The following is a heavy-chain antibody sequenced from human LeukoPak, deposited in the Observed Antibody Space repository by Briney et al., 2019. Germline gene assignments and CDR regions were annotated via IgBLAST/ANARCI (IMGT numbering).Heavy chain of an antibody. J-gene: IGHJ4*02. CDR3: ARVSDAPDY. Sequence: GGCLRLSCAASGFTFTSYWMSWVRQAPGKGLEWVANIKQDGSEKYYVDTVKGRFTISRDNAKNSVYLQMNSLRAEDTAVYYCARVSDAPDYWGQGTLVTVSS. CDR1: GFTFTSYW. CDR2: IKQDGSEK. V-gene: IGHV3-7*01.